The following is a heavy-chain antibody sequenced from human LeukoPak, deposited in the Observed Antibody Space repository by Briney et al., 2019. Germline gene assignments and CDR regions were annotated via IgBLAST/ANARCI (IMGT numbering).Heavy chain of an antibody. Sequence: SETLSLTRTVSGGSISSYYWSWIRQPPGKGLEWIGYIYYSGSTNYNPSLKSRVTISVDTSKNQLPLKLSSVTAADTAVYYCAREDGYNWYYFDYWGQGTLVTVSS. J-gene: IGHJ4*02. V-gene: IGHV4-59*01. CDR2: IYYSGST. D-gene: IGHD5-24*01. CDR3: AREDGYNWYYFDY. CDR1: GGSISSYY.